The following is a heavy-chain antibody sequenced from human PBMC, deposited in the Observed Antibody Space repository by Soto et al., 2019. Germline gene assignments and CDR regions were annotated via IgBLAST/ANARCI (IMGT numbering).Heavy chain of an antibody. CDR3: ARDGTYGGSRDEYYFDY. J-gene: IGHJ4*02. V-gene: IGHV1-69*13. CDR2: IIPIFGTA. CDR1: GGTFSSYA. Sequence: SVKVSCKASGGTFSSYAISWVRQAPGQGLEWMGGIIPIFGTANYAQKFQGRVTITADESTSTAYMELSSLRSEDTAVYYCARDGTYGGSRDEYYFDYWGQGTLVTV. D-gene: IGHD5-12*01.